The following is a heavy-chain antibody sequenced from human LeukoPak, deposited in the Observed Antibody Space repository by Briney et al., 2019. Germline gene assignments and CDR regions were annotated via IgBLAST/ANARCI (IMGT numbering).Heavy chain of an antibody. V-gene: IGHV1-2*02. CDR3: ARLKMDSSRDPDC. D-gene: IGHD6-19*01. CDR1: GYTFISYF. Sequence: ASVKVSCKASGYTFISYFMHWVRQAAGQGLECMGGINPNSGGTNYAQKCQGRVTMTRDTSINTAYMGLSRLRFDDTAVYYCARLKMDSSRDPDCWGQGTLVTVSS. CDR2: INPNSGGT. J-gene: IGHJ4*02.